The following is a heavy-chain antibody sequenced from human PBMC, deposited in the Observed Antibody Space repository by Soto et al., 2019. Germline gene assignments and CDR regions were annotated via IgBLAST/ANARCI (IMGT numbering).Heavy chain of an antibody. Sequence: VRQAPGQGLEWMGWISAYNGNTNYAQKLQGRVTMTTDTSTSTAYMELRSLRSYYTAVYDCARAPSGVSDFWVQRTPVTVS. J-gene: IGHJ4*02. CDR2: ISAYNGNT. CDR3: ARAPSGVSDF. V-gene: IGHV1-18*01. D-gene: IGHD2-15*01.